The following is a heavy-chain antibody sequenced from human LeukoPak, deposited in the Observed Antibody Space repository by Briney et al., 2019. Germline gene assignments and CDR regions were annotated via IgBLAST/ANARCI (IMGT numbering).Heavy chain of an antibody. Sequence: PSQTLSLTCTVSGGSISSGGYYWIWIRQHPGKGLEWIGYIYYSGSTYYNPSLKSRVTISVDTSKNQFSLKLSSVTAADTAVYYCARAGIAAAGTFDYWGQGTLVTVSS. CDR2: IYYSGST. CDR1: GGSISSGGYY. J-gene: IGHJ4*02. V-gene: IGHV4-31*03. D-gene: IGHD6-13*01. CDR3: ARAGIAAAGTFDY.